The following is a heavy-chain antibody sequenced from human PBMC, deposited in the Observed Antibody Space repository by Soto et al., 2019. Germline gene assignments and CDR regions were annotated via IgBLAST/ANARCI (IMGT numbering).Heavy chain of an antibody. CDR1: GFTLRNAW. V-gene: IGHV3-15*01. Sequence: GGSLRLSCAASGFTLRNAWMSWVRQAQGKGLEWVGRIKSKTDGGTTDYAAPVKGRFTISRDDSKNTLYLQMNSLKTEDTAVYYCTTDSEYYDFWSGPEDSDAFDIWGQGTMVTVSS. J-gene: IGHJ3*02. CDR2: IKSKTDGGTT. D-gene: IGHD3-3*01. CDR3: TTDSEYYDFWSGPEDSDAFDI.